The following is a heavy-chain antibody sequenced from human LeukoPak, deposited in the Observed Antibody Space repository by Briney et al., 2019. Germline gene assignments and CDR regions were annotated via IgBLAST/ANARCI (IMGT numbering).Heavy chain of an antibody. CDR1: GFTFDDYG. Sequence: PGGSLRLSCAASGFTFDDYGMHWVRQTPGKGLEWVSLISGDGSSTYYADSVKGRFTISRDNSKNSLYLQMNSLRTEDTALYYCAKDIGGYSPYYFDYWGQGTLVTVPS. V-gene: IGHV3-43*02. CDR3: AKDIGGYSPYYFDY. J-gene: IGHJ4*02. D-gene: IGHD2-2*03. CDR2: ISGDGSST.